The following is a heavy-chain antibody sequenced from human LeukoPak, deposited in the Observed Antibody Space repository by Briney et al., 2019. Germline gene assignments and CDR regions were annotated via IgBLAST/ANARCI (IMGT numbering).Heavy chain of an antibody. CDR3: ANMYSILGYTEASHVSFFDY. Sequence: ASGNVRCYCAASGFTVSSIYMRWVRPAQGKGLMGGLDLDSGGSTYAAASVKDRFTISRHNSKNTLYLQMNSLRAEDTAVYYCANMYSILGYTEASHVSFFDYWGLGTLVTVSS. CDR2: LDSGGST. J-gene: IGHJ4*02. V-gene: IGHV3-53*04. D-gene: IGHD2-2*02. CDR1: GFTVSSIY.